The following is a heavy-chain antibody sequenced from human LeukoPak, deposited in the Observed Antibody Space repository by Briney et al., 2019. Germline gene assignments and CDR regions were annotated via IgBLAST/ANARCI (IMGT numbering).Heavy chain of an antibody. D-gene: IGHD2/OR15-2a*01. CDR2: ISYDGSNK. V-gene: IGHV3-30*03. Sequence: GGSLRLSCAASGFTFSSYGMHWVRQAPGKGLEWVAVISYDGSNKYYADSVKGRFTISRDNSENSLYLQMNSLRTEDTAVYYCARGLLETTTSYFDYWGQGTLVTVSS. CDR1: GFTFSSYG. J-gene: IGHJ4*02. CDR3: ARGLLETTTSYFDY.